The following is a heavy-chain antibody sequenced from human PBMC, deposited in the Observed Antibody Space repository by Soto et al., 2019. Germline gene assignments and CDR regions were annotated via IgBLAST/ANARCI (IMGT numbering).Heavy chain of an antibody. J-gene: IGHJ4*02. D-gene: IGHD6-6*01. CDR1: GFTFSSYG. V-gene: IGHV3-30*18. CDR3: AKEQISSSSPPHAFDY. Sequence: GGSLRLSCAASGFTFSSYGMHWVRQAPGKGLEWVAVISYDGSNKYYADSVKGRFTISRDNSKNTLYLQMNSLRAEDTAVYYCAKEQISSSSPPHAFDYWGQGTLVTVSS. CDR2: ISYDGSNK.